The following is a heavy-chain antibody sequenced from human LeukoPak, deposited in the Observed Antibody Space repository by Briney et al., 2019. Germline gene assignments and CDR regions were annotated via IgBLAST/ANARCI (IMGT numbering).Heavy chain of an antibody. D-gene: IGHD3-22*01. J-gene: IGHJ2*01. CDR1: GYSFTTCW. CDR3: ARRPLQYYYDSSGYYFGWYFDL. Sequence: GESLKISCKGSGYSFTTCWIGWVRQMPGKGLEWMGIIYPGDSDTRYSSSFQGQVTISADKSISTAYLQWSSLKASDTAMYYCARRPLQYYYDSSGYYFGWYFDLWGRGTLVTVSS. V-gene: IGHV5-51*01. CDR2: IYPGDSDT.